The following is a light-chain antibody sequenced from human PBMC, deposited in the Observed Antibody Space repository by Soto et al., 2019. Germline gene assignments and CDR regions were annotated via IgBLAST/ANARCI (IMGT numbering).Light chain of an antibody. CDR1: QSVLYSSNNKNY. V-gene: IGKV4-1*01. CDR3: QEYYGTQYT. Sequence: DIVMTQSPDSLAVSLGERATINCKSSQSVLYSSNNKNYLAWYQQKPGQPPKLLIYWASTRDSGVPDRFSGSGSWTDFTLTISSRQAEDVAVYYLQEYYGTQYTFGQGTKLEIK. J-gene: IGKJ2*01. CDR2: WAS.